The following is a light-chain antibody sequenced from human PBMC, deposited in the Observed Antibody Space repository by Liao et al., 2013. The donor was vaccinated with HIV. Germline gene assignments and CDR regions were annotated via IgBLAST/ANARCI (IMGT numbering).Light chain of an antibody. V-gene: IGLV3-25*02. J-gene: IGLJ1*01. CDR3: QVWDTTTDHLYV. CDR2: KDS. Sequence: SYELTQPPSVSVSPGQTARITCSGDTLPKQYAYWYQQKPGQAPVLLIYKDSERPSGIPERFSGSNSGNTATLTISRVEAGDEADYYCQVWDTTTDHLYVFGSGTKVTVL. CDR1: TLPKQY.